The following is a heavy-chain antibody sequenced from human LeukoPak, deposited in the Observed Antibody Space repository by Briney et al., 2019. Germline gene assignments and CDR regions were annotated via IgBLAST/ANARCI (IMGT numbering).Heavy chain of an antibody. Sequence: ASVKVSCKTSGYNFRHYGISWVRQAPGQGLEWMAWISGGYNGDSNYALKLRGRLTMTTDTSTSTAYMELRSLRSDDTAVYYCARXEKKYCSGXSCPAYXDYWGQGTLVTVSS. D-gene: IGHD2-15*01. CDR3: ARXEKKYCSGXSCPAYXDY. J-gene: IGHJ4*02. CDR1: GYNFRHYG. CDR2: ISGGYNGDS. V-gene: IGHV1-18*01.